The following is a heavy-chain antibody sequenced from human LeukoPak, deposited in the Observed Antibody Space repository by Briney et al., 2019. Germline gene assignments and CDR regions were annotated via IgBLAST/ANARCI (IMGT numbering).Heavy chain of an antibody. CDR1: GFTFSSYG. CDR3: AKGPNGSGSYFGEDY. Sequence: GGSLRLSCAASGFTFSSYGMHWGRQAPGKGLEWVAVISYDGSNKYYADSVKGRFTISRDNSKNTLYLQMNSLRAEDTAVYYCAKGPNGSGSYFGEDYWGQGTLVTVSS. CDR2: ISYDGSNK. V-gene: IGHV3-30*18. D-gene: IGHD3-10*01. J-gene: IGHJ4*02.